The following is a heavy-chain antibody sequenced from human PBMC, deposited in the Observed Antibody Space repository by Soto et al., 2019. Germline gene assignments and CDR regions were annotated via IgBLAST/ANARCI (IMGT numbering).Heavy chain of an antibody. CDR1: GFTFSSYG. CDR2: IWYDGSNK. J-gene: IGHJ6*03. V-gene: IGHV3-33*01. Sequence: PGGSLRLSCAASGFTFSSYGMHWVRQAPGKGLEWVAVIWYDGSNKYYADSVKGRFTISRDNSKNTLYLQMNSLRAEDTAVYYCTETPPGYYYYYMDVWGKGTTVTVSS. D-gene: IGHD2-15*01. CDR3: TETPPGYYYYYMDV.